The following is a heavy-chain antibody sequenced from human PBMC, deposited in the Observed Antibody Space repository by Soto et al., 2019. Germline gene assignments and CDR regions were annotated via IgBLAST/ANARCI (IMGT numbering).Heavy chain of an antibody. CDR3: ARGRFLEWLLYYFDY. J-gene: IGHJ4*02. CDR1: GDTFTSYA. Sequence: ASVKVSCKASGDTFTSYAMHWVRQAPGQRLEWMGCINAGNGNTKYSQKFQGRVAITRDTSASTAYTELSSLRSEDTAVYYCARGRFLEWLLYYFDYWGQGTLVTVSS. CDR2: INAGNGNT. V-gene: IGHV1-3*01. D-gene: IGHD3-3*01.